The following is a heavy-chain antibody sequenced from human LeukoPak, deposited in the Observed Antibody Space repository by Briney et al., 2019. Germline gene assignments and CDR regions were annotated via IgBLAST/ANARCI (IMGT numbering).Heavy chain of an antibody. CDR1: GYSFTSYW. CDR2: IYPGDSDT. V-gene: IGHV5-51*01. CDR3: ARRRGLSVWYFDL. D-gene: IGHD2-15*01. J-gene: IGHJ2*01. Sequence: GESLKISCKGSGYSFTSYWIGWVRQMPGKGLECMGIIYPGDSDTRYSPSFQGQVTTSADKSISTAYLQWSSLKASDTAVYYCARRRGLSVWYFDLWGRGTLVTVSS.